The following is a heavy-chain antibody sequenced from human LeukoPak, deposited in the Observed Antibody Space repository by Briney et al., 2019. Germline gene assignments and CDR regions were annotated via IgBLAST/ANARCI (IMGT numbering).Heavy chain of an antibody. D-gene: IGHD3-22*01. CDR3: AKITRDYYDSGGYPLEDY. J-gene: IGHJ4*02. V-gene: IGHV3-23*01. CDR1: GFTFNSYA. Sequence: PGGSLRLSCAASGFTFNSYAMSWVRQAPGKGLEWVSAISGSGGNTYYADSVKGRFTIYRDNSKNTLYLQMNSLRAEDTAVYYCAKITRDYYDSGGYPLEDYWGQGTLVTVST. CDR2: ISGSGGNT.